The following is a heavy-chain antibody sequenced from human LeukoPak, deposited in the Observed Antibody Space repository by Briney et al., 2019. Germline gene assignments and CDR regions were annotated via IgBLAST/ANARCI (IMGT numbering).Heavy chain of an antibody. CDR3: AREGPPYSSSWVQHH. CDR2: ISYDGSNK. CDR1: GFTFSSYA. V-gene: IGHV3-30-3*01. J-gene: IGHJ1*01. D-gene: IGHD6-13*01. Sequence: GGSLRLSCAASGFTFSSYAMHWVRQAPGKGLEWVAVISYDGSNKYYADSVKGRFTISRDSSKNTLYLQMNSLRAEDTAVYYCAREGPPYSSSWVQHHWGQGTLVTVSS.